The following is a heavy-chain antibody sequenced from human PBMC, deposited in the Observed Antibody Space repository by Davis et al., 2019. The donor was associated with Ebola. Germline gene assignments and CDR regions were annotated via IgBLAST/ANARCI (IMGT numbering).Heavy chain of an antibody. CDR1: GYTFTSYG. J-gene: IGHJ4*02. Sequence: AASVQVSCKASGYTFTSYGISWVRQAPGQGLEWMGWISAYNGNTNYAQKLQGRVTMTTDTSTSTAYMELRSLKSDDTAVYYCATTATLTTFDYWGQGTLVTVSS. V-gene: IGHV1-18*01. CDR2: ISAYNGNT. CDR3: ATTATLTTFDY. D-gene: IGHD1-1*01.